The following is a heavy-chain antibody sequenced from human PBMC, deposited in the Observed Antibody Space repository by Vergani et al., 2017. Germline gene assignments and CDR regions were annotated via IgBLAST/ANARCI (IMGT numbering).Heavy chain of an antibody. CDR2: IYYSGST. CDR1: GGSISSYY. J-gene: IGHJ6*02. V-gene: IGHV4-59*01. Sequence: QVQLQESGPGLVKPSETLSLTCTVSGGSISSYYWSWIRQPPGKGLEWIGYIYYSGSTNYNPSLKSRVTISVDTSKNQFSLKLSSVTAADTAGYYCARVAYGDYLGVWGQGSTVTVSS. D-gene: IGHD4-17*01. CDR3: ARVAYGDYLGV.